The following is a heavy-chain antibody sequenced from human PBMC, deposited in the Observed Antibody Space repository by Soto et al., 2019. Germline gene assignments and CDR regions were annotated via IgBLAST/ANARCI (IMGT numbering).Heavy chain of an antibody. Sequence: QVQLVQSGAEVKKPGSSVKVSCKASGGTFSSYAISWVRQAPGQGLEWMGGIIPIFGTANYAQKFQGRVTITANESTSTAYMELSSLRSKDTAVYYCATEDPYSSSSYYYYGMDVWGQGTTVTVSS. V-gene: IGHV1-69*01. J-gene: IGHJ6*02. CDR2: IIPIFGTA. CDR3: ATEDPYSSSSYYYYGMDV. D-gene: IGHD6-6*01. CDR1: GGTFSSYA.